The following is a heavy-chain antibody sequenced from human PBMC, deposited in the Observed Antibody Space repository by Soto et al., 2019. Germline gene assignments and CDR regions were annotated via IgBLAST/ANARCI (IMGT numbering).Heavy chain of an antibody. CDR3: ARDPVERATPYYYGMDV. Sequence: SETLSLTCTVSGGSISSYYWSWIRQPPGKGLEWIGYIYYSGSTNYYPSLKSRVTISVDTSKNQFSLKLKSVTAADTAVYYCARDPVERATPYYYGMDVWGQGTTVTVSS. CDR1: GGSISSYY. J-gene: IGHJ6*02. D-gene: IGHD5-12*01. V-gene: IGHV4-59*01. CDR2: IYYSGST.